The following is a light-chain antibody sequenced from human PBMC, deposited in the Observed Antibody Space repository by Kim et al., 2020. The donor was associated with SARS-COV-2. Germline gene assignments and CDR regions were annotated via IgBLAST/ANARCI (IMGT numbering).Light chain of an antibody. Sequence: SYELTQPPSVSVAPGKTARITCGGNNIGSKSVHWYQQKPGQAPVLVIYYDSDRPSGIPERFSGSNFGITATLTIIRVEAGDEADFYCLVWVSSSDHSVFG. V-gene: IGLV3-21*04. CDR1: NIGSKS. CDR3: LVWVSSSDHSV. J-gene: IGLJ3*02. CDR2: YDS.